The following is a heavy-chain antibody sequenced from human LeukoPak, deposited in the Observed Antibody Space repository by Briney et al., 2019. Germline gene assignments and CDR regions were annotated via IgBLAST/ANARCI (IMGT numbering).Heavy chain of an antibody. CDR2: ISSSGSTI. CDR3: AREPYCGGDCYPFYFDY. J-gene: IGHJ4*02. Sequence: GGSLRLSCAASGFTFSSYEMKWVRQAPGKGLEWVSYISSSGSTIYYADSVKGRFTISRDNAKNSLYLQMNSLRAEDTAVYYCAREPYCGGDCYPFYFDYWGQGTLVTVSS. V-gene: IGHV3-48*03. CDR1: GFTFSSYE. D-gene: IGHD2-21*02.